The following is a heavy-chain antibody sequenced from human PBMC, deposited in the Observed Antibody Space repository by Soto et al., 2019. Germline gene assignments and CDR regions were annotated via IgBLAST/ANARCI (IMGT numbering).Heavy chain of an antibody. D-gene: IGHD2-2*01. V-gene: IGHV3-74*01. Sequence: GGSLRLSCAASGFTFSSYWMHWVRQAPGKGLVWVSRINSDGSSTSYADSVKGRFTISRDNAKNTLYLQMNSLRAEDTAVYYCARKADYCSSTSCGLGAFDIWGQGTMVTVSS. CDR2: INSDGSST. CDR1: GFTFSSYW. J-gene: IGHJ3*02. CDR3: ARKADYCSSTSCGLGAFDI.